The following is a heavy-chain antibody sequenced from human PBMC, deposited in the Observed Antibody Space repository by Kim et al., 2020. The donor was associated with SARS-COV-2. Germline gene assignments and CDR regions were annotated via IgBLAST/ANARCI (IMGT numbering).Heavy chain of an antibody. J-gene: IGHJ1*01. V-gene: IGHV3-48*03. D-gene: IGHD3-22*01. CDR3: ARAAYYYDSSGYPEYFQH. Sequence: GGSLRLSCAASGFTFSSYEMNWVRQAPGKGLEWVSYISSSGSTIYYADSVKGRFTISRDNAKNSLYLQMNSLRAEDTAVYYCARAAYYYDSSGYPEYFQHWGQGTLVTVSS. CDR1: GFTFSSYE. CDR2: ISSSGSTI.